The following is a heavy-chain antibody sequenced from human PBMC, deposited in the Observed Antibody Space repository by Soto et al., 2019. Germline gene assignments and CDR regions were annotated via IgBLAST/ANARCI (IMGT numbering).Heavy chain of an antibody. V-gene: IGHV3-74*01. CDR2: INSDGSST. Sequence: EVQLVESGGGLVQPGGSLRLSCAASGFTFSSYWMHWVRQAPGKGLVWVSRINSDGSSTSYADSVKGRFTISRDNAKNTLYLQMNSLRAEDTAVYYSARPYILRFLEAGMDVWGQGTTVTVSS. D-gene: IGHD3-3*01. CDR3: ARPYILRFLEAGMDV. J-gene: IGHJ6*02. CDR1: GFTFSSYW.